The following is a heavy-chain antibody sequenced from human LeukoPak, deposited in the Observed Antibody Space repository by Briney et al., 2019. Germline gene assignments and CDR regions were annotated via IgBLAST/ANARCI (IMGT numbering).Heavy chain of an antibody. Sequence: ASVKVSCKASGYSFTSYGISWVRQAPGQRLEWMGWISAYSGNTNYAQKLQGRVTMTTDTSTSTAYMELRSLRSGDTAVYYCARVGERYYSAGSYYPQNFDYWGQGTLVTVSS. J-gene: IGHJ4*02. V-gene: IGHV1-18*04. CDR3: ARVGERYYSAGSYYPQNFDY. CDR2: ISAYSGNT. CDR1: GYSFTSYG. D-gene: IGHD3-10*01.